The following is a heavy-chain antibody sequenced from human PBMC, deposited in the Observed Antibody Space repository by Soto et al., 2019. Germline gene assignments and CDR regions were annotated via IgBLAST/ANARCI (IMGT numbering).Heavy chain of an antibody. Sequence: SVKVSCKASGGTFSSYTISWVRQAPGQGLEWMGRIIPILGIANYAQKFQSRVTITADKSTSTAYMELSSLRSEDTAVYYCARSRRGYCSSTSCLYFDYWGQGPLVTVSS. D-gene: IGHD2-2*03. CDR2: IIPILGIA. J-gene: IGHJ4*02. CDR1: GGTFSSYT. CDR3: ARSRRGYCSSTSCLYFDY. V-gene: IGHV1-69*02.